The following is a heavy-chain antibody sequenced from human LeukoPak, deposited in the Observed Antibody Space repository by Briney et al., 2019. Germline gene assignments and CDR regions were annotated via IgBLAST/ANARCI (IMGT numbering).Heavy chain of an antibody. V-gene: IGHV3-48*03. Sequence: GGSLRLSCAASGFTFSSYEMNWVRQAPGKGLEWVSYISSSGSTIYYADSVKGRFTISRDNAKNSLYLQMNSLRAEDTVLYYCARVGGTAIPYYYYMDVWGKGTTVTVSS. CDR2: ISSSGSTI. J-gene: IGHJ6*03. D-gene: IGHD5-18*01. CDR3: ARVGGTAIPYYYYMDV. CDR1: GFTFSSYE.